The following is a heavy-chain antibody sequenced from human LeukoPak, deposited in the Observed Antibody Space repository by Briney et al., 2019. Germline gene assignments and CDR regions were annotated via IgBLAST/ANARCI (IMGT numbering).Heavy chain of an antibody. Sequence: GGSLGLSCAACGFTFRNYVIHWVRQAPGKGLEWVAVTSSDLNVKLYADSVKGRFTISRDNAKNSLYLQMNSLRAEDTAVYYCAREQSWGQGTLVTVSS. CDR1: GFTFRNYV. CDR2: TSSDLNVK. D-gene: IGHD5-24*01. V-gene: IGHV3-30-3*01. J-gene: IGHJ5*02. CDR3: AREQS.